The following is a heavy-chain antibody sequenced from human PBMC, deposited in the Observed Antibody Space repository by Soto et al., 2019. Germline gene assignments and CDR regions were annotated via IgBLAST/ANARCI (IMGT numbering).Heavy chain of an antibody. CDR3: ARIYYDFWSGYWGWFDP. CDR1: GGSFSGYY. D-gene: IGHD3-3*01. Sequence: QVQLQQWGAGLLKPSETLSLTCAVYGGSFSGYYWSWIRQPPGKGLEWIGEINHSGSTNYNPSLKSRVTISVDMSQHQFSLKLSSVTAADTAVYYCARIYYDFWSGYWGWFDPWGQGTLVTVSS. V-gene: IGHV4-34*01. CDR2: INHSGST. J-gene: IGHJ5*02.